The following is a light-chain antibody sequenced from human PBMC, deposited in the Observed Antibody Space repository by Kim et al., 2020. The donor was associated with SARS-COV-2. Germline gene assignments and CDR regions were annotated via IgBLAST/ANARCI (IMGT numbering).Light chain of an antibody. Sequence: KTITISCTRSSGGIASNYVQWYQQRPGSSPTTVIYEDNQRPSGVPDRFSGSIDSSSNSASLTISGLRTADEADYYCQSYDSNNHWVFGGGTQLTVL. J-gene: IGLJ3*02. CDR2: EDN. CDR3: QSYDSNNHWV. V-gene: IGLV6-57*01. CDR1: SGGIASNY.